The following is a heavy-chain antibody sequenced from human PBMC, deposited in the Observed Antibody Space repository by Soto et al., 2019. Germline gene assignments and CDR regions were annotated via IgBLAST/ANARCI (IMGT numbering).Heavy chain of an antibody. Sequence: GESLKISCKGSGYSFTSYWISWVRQMPGKGLEWMGRIDPSDSYTNYSPSFQGHVTISADKSISTAYLQWSSLKASDTAMYYCARHSAARPSYGLLFDPWGQGTLVTVSS. V-gene: IGHV5-10-1*01. CDR2: IDPSDSYT. J-gene: IGHJ5*02. CDR1: GYSFTSYW. D-gene: IGHD6-6*01. CDR3: ARHSAARPSYGLLFDP.